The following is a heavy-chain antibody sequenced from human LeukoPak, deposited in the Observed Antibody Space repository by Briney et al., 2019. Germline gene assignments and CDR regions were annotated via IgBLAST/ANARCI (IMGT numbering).Heavy chain of an antibody. J-gene: IGHJ6*02. CDR1: GFTFSSYG. CDR3: ARDYYDSSGYLPDFYYYYGMDV. V-gene: IGHV3-33*01. D-gene: IGHD3-22*01. CDR2: IWYDGSNK. Sequence: GRSLRLSCAASGFTFSSYGMHWVRQAPGKGLEWVAVIWYDGSNKYYADSVKGRFTISRDNSKNTLYLQMNSLRAEDTAVYYCARDYYDSSGYLPDFYYYYGMDVWGQGTTVTVSS.